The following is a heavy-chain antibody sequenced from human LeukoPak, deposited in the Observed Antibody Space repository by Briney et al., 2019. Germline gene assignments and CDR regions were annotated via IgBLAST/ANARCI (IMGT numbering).Heavy chain of an antibody. CDR1: GGSISSSSYY. V-gene: IGHV4-39*07. J-gene: IGHJ4*02. D-gene: IGHD2-21*01. Sequence: PSETLSLTCTVSGGSISSSSYYWGWIRQPPGKGLEWIGSIYYSGSTYYNPSLKDRVTMSVDTSKNQFSLKLNSVTAADTAVYYCARHVPTPYFGVSGPFDFWGQGTLVTVSS. CDR3: ARHVPTPYFGVSGPFDF. CDR2: IYYSGST.